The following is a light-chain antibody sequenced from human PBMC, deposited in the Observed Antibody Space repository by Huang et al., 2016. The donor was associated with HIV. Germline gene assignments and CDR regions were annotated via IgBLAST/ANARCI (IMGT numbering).Light chain of an antibody. Sequence: EIVLTQSPDTLSLSPGERATVSCRASQSVTRNYLAWYQQRPGQAPKRLIYGASTRATGIPDRFSGRGSGTDFTLTISRLAPEDFAVYYCQQFGSSPPYSFGQGTKLEIK. CDR2: GAS. V-gene: IGKV3-20*01. J-gene: IGKJ2*03. CDR1: QSVTRNY. CDR3: QQFGSSPPYS.